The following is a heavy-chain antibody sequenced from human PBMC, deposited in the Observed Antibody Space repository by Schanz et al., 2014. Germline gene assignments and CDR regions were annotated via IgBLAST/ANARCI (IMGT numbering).Heavy chain of an antibody. CDR3: AKGMGYCSGGTCYDCYYYGLDV. D-gene: IGHD2-15*01. J-gene: IGHJ6*02. CDR2: MSYDGSIK. CDR1: GFTFSSYG. Sequence: QVQLVESGGGVVQPGRSLRLSCAASGFTFSSYGMHWVRQAPGKGLEWVAAMSYDGSIKYYGDSVKGRFTISRDNSENTLYLQMNSLSADDTAVCYCAKGMGYCSGGTCYDCYYYGLDVWGQGTTVTVSS. V-gene: IGHV3-33*06.